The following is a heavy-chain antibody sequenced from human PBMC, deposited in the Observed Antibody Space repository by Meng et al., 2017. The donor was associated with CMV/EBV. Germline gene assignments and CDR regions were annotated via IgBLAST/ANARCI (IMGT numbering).Heavy chain of an antibody. CDR1: GFTFSSYW. V-gene: IGHV3-74*01. Sequence: GESLKISCAASGFTFSSYWMHWVRQAPGKGLVWVSRINSDGSGTSYADSVKGRFTISRDNAKNTLYLQMNSLRAEDTAVYYCARDGGQFGELSYGMDVWGQGTTVTVSS. D-gene: IGHD3-10*01. CDR2: INSDGSGT. CDR3: ARDGGQFGELSYGMDV. J-gene: IGHJ6*02.